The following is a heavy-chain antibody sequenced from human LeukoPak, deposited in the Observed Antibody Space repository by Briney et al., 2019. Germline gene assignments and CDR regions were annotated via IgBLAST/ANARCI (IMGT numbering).Heavy chain of an antibody. J-gene: IGHJ4*02. D-gene: IGHD3-10*01. V-gene: IGHV4-38-2*02. CDR1: GYSISSGYY. Sequence: PSETLSLTCTVSGYSISSGYYWGWIRQPPGKGLEWIGSIYHSGSTNYNPSLKSRVTISVDTSKNQFSLKLSSVTAADTAVYYCARHGLPTIGGDYWGQGTLVTVSS. CDR2: IYHSGST. CDR3: ARHGLPTIGGDY.